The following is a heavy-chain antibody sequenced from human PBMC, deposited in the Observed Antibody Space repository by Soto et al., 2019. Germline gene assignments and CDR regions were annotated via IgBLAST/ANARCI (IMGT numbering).Heavy chain of an antibody. CDR1: GFTFSSYG. V-gene: IGHV3-33*01. Sequence: QVQLVESGGGVVQPGRSLRLSCAASGFTFSSYGMHWVRQAPGKGLEWVAVIWYDGSNKYYADSVKGRFTISRDNSKPTLDLQMNSLRAEDTAVYYCARDVRTYYDMLTGYYHNGFFDSWGQGTLVTVSS. CDR2: IWYDGSNK. D-gene: IGHD3-9*01. CDR3: ARDVRTYYDMLTGYYHNGFFDS. J-gene: IGHJ4*02.